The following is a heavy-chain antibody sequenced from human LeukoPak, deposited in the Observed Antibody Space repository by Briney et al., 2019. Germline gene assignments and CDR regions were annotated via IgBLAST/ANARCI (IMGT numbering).Heavy chain of an antibody. CDR3: ARERSVGAEPDTFGI. V-gene: IGHV1-2*02. J-gene: IGHJ3*02. Sequence: ASLKVSCKASGYTFTGQYMHWVRQAPGQGLEWMGWISPKSGGTKYAQKFQGRVTMTRDTSITTVYMELSSLRSDDTAVYCCARERSVGAEPDTFGIWGQGTMVTVSS. CDR2: ISPKSGGT. D-gene: IGHD1-26*01. CDR1: GYTFTGQY.